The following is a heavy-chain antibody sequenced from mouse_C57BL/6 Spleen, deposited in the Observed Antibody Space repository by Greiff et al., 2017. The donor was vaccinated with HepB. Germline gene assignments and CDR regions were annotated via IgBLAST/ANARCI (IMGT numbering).Heavy chain of an antibody. CDR3: ARPGYYGSRGFAY. Sequence: EVKVEESGGGLVKPGGSLKLSCAASGFTFSDYGMHWVRQAPEKGLEWVAYISSGSSTIYYADTVKGRFTISRDNAKNTLFLQMTSLRSEDTAMYYCARPGYYGSRGFAYWGQGTLVTVSA. V-gene: IGHV5-17*01. CDR2: ISSGSSTI. D-gene: IGHD1-1*01. J-gene: IGHJ3*01. CDR1: GFTFSDYG.